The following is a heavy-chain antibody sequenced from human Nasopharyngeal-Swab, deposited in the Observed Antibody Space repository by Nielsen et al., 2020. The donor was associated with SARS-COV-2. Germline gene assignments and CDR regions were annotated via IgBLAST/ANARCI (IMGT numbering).Heavy chain of an antibody. V-gene: IGHV3-23*01. Sequence: GGSLRLSCAGSAFPFSHYAMSWVRQSPGKGLEWVSAISGSGDNTYYADSVKGRFTISRDNPKNTLYLQMNSLRAEDTAVYYCAKPHLRYYDWLLFDYWGQGTLVTVSS. CDR3: AKPHLRYYDWLLFDY. J-gene: IGHJ4*02. CDR1: AFPFSHYA. D-gene: IGHD3-9*01. CDR2: ISGSGDNT.